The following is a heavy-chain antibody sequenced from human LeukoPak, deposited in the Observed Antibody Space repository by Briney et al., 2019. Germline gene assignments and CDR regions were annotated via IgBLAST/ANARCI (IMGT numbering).Heavy chain of an antibody. CDR3: ARDWARSIAARPGARSYNWFDP. CDR1: GCTFTSYG. CDR2: ISAYNGNT. D-gene: IGHD6-6*01. Sequence: ASVKVSCKASGCTFTSYGISWVRQAPGQGLEWMGWISAYNGNTNYAQKLQGRVTMTTDTSTSTAYMELRSLRSDDTAVYYCARDWARSIAARPGARSYNWFDPWGQGTLVTVSS. J-gene: IGHJ5*02. V-gene: IGHV1-18*01.